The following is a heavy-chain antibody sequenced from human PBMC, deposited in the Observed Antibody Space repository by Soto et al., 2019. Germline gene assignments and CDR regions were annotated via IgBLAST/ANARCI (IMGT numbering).Heavy chain of an antibody. J-gene: IGHJ4*02. CDR1: GFTFSSYG. D-gene: IGHD4-17*01. CDR3: AKDLTTVTHFDY. Sequence: PGGSLRLSCAASGFTFSSYGMHWVRQAPGKGLEWVAVISYDGSNKYYADSVKGRFTISRDNSKNTLYLQMNSLRAEDTAVYYCAKDLTTVTHFDYWGQGTLVTVSS. CDR2: ISYDGSNK. V-gene: IGHV3-30*18.